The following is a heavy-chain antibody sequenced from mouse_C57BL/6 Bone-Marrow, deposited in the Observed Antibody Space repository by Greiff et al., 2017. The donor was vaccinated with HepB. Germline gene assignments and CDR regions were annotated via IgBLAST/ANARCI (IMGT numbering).Heavy chain of an antibody. V-gene: IGHV3-1*01. CDR3: ARDGSSYKYIDV. J-gene: IGHJ1*03. D-gene: IGHD1-1*01. CDR1: GYSITSGYD. CDR2: ISYSGST. Sequence: DVQLQESGPGMVKPSQSLSLTCTVTGYSITSGYDWHWIRHFPGNKLEWMGYISYSGSTNYNPSLKSRISITHDTSKNHFFLKLNSVTTEDTATYYCARDGSSYKYIDVWGTGTTVTVSS.